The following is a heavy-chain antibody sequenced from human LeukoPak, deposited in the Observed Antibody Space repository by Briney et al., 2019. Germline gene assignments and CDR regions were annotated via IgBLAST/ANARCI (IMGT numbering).Heavy chain of an antibody. J-gene: IGHJ6*02. CDR3: TRHLRDYYYEDGMDV. V-gene: IGHV3-73*01. CDR1: GFTSSGSA. CDR2: IRSKANSYAT. Sequence: GGSLRLSCAASGFTSSGSAMHWVRQASGKGLEWVGRIRSKANSYATAYAASVKGRFTISRDDSKNTAYLQMNSLKTEDTAVYYCTRHLRDYYYEDGMDVWGQGTTVTVSS.